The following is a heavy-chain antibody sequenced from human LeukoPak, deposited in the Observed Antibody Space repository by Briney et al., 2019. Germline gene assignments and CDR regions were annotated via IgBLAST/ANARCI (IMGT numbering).Heavy chain of an antibody. D-gene: IGHD3-22*01. Sequence: GGSLRLSCAASGFTFSTCAMSWVRLAPGKGLEWLSSISSSGGDTDYADSVKGRFTISRDNSKNTLYVQMNSLRAEDTAVYYCAKYYYNSSTYSFDSWGQGTLVTVSS. J-gene: IGHJ4*02. CDR1: GFTFSTCA. V-gene: IGHV3-23*01. CDR2: ISSSGGDT. CDR3: AKYYYNSSTYSFDS.